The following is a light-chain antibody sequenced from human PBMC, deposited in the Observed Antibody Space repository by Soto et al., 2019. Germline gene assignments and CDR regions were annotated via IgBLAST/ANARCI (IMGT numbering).Light chain of an antibody. CDR2: AAS. CDR3: EHDYSGTFS. Sequence: DIQMTQSPSSLSASVGDRATITCRASQSISSYLNWYQQRPGKDPKLLIYAASNMQSGIPSRFSGTKCWTDFTFAITSLQTEYCATDYDEHDYSGTFSFSGGTKVDSK. J-gene: IGKJ4*01. CDR1: QSISSY. V-gene: IGKV1-39*01.